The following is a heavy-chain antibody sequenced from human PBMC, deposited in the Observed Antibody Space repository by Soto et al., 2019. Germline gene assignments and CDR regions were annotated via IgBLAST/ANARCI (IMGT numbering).Heavy chain of an antibody. J-gene: IGHJ4*02. V-gene: IGHV4-31*03. D-gene: IGHD4-17*01. CDR3: ARDEAVTTTFDY. CDR2: IYYSGST. Sequence: SETLSLTCTVPGGSISSGGYYWSWIRQHPGKGLEWIGYIYYSGSTYYNPSLKSRVTISVDTSKNQSSLKLSSVTAADTAVYYCARDEAVTTTFDYWGQGTLVTVSS. CDR1: GGSISSGGYY.